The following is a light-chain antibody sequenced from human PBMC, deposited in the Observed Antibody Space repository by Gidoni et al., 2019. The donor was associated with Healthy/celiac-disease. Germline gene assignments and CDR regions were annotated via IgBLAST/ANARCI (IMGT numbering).Light chain of an antibody. J-gene: IGLJ2*01. CDR1: SSNIGSNT. Sequence: QSVLTQPPSASGTPGQRVTSSCSGSSSNIGSNTVNWYKQPPGTAPKLLIYSNNQRPSGVPDRFSGSKSGTSASLAISGLQSEDEADYYCAAWDDSLNGYVVFGGGTKLTVL. V-gene: IGLV1-44*01. CDR3: AAWDDSLNGYVV. CDR2: SNN.